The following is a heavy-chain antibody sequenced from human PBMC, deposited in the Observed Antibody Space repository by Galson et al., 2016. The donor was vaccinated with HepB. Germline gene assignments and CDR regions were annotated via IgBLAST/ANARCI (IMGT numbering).Heavy chain of an antibody. D-gene: IGHD1-26*01. V-gene: IGHV4-61*01. CDR2: YHFSGNT. CDR3: AKDNSGSYIDY. J-gene: IGHJ4*02. CDR1: GVSVSNDRLY. Sequence: LSLTCSISGVSVSNDRLYWSWIRQPPGKGLEWIGFYHFSGNTNYNASLKSRVTISFDTSKNQFSLKLRSVTAADTAVYYCAKDNSGSYIDYWGQGILVTVSS.